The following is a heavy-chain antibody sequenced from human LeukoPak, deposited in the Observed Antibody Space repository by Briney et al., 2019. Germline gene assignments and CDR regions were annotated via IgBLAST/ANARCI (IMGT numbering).Heavy chain of an antibody. D-gene: IGHD4-17*01. J-gene: IGHJ4*02. Sequence: GESLKISYKGSGYSFTSYWIGWGRPMAGKGVGWMGIIYTGGTDTRYSASFQGQVTISADKSISTAYLQWSSLKASDTAMYYCARLNYGDYIIDYWGQGTLVTVSS. V-gene: IGHV5-51*01. CDR1: GYSFTSYW. CDR3: ARLNYGDYIIDY. CDR2: IYTGGTDT.